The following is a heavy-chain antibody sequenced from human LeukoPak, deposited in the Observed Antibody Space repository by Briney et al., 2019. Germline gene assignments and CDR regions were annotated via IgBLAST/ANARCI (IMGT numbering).Heavy chain of an antibody. CDR3: ARAAAGYDWFDP. J-gene: IGHJ5*02. CDR1: GGTFSSYA. Sequence: GASVKVSCKASGGTFSSYAISWVRQAPGQGLEWMGGIIPIFGTANYAQKFQGRVTITADESTSTAYMELSSLRSEDTAVYYCARAAAGYDWFDPWGQGTLVTVSS. CDR2: IIPIFGTA. V-gene: IGHV1-69*13. D-gene: IGHD6-13*01.